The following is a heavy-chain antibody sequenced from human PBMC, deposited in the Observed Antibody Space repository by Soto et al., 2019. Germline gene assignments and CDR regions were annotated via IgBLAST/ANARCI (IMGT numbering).Heavy chain of an antibody. D-gene: IGHD5-12*01. CDR3: ARFVEMATILEYFQH. V-gene: IGHV1-69*02. CDR2: IIPILGIA. CDR1: GGTFSSYT. Sequence: SVKVSCKASGGTFSSYTISWVRQAPGQGLEWMGRIIPILGIANYAQKFQGRVTITADKSTSTAYMELSSLRSEDTAVYYCARFVEMATILEYFQHWGQGTLVTVPS. J-gene: IGHJ1*01.